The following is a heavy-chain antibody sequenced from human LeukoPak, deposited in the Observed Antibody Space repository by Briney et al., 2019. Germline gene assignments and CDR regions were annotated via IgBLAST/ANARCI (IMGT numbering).Heavy chain of an antibody. CDR2: IHHSGST. J-gene: IGHJ4*02. CDR3: ARGKGSGWTFDY. D-gene: IGHD6-19*01. V-gene: IGHV4-34*01. Sequence: PSETLSLTCAVYGGSFSGYYWTWIRPPAGKGLEWIGEIHHSGSTNYNPSLKSRVTISVDTSKNQFSLKLSSVTAADTAVYYCARGKGSGWTFDYWGQGTLVTVSS. CDR1: GGSFSGYY.